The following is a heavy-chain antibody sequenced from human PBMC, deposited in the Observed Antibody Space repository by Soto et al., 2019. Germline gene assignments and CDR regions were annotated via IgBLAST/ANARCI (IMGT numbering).Heavy chain of an antibody. J-gene: IGHJ4*02. V-gene: IGHV1-69*02. CDR3: ARGRAVAGTGYFDY. CDR2: IIPILGIA. D-gene: IGHD6-19*01. Sequence: QVQLVQSGAAVKKPGSSVKVSCKASGGTFSSYTISWVRQAPGQGLEWMGRIIPILGIANYAQKFQGRVTITADKSTSTAYMELSSLRSEDTAVYYCARGRAVAGTGYFDYWGQGTLVTVSS. CDR1: GGTFSSYT.